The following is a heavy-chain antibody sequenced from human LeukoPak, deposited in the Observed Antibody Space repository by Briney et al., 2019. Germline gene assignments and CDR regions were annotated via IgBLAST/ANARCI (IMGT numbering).Heavy chain of an antibody. V-gene: IGHV3-33*06. J-gene: IGHJ4*02. CDR1: GFTFSNYG. CDR3: AKIWGSSGWYEYSFDY. D-gene: IGHD6-19*01. Sequence: GRSLRLSCAASGFTFSNYGMHWVRQAPGKGLEWVALIWYDGSNKYYADSVKGRFTISRDNSKNMLYLQMNSLRAEDTAVYYCAKIWGSSGWYEYSFDYWGQGTLVTVSS. CDR2: IWYDGSNK.